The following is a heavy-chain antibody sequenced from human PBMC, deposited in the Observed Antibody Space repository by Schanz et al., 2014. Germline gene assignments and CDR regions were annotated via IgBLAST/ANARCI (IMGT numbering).Heavy chain of an antibody. D-gene: IGHD5-18*01. CDR1: GFSFSTYA. V-gene: IGHV3-30*04. CDR3: AREERYGYGPEAFDI. J-gene: IGHJ3*02. CDR2: ILYDGSKT. Sequence: QVQLVESGGGVVQPGRSLRLSCAASGFSFSTYAMHWVRQAPGKGLEWVAVILYDGSKTYYADSVKGRFTISRDNSKNTLSLQINSLRAEDTAVYYCAREERYGYGPEAFDIWGQGTMVTVSS.